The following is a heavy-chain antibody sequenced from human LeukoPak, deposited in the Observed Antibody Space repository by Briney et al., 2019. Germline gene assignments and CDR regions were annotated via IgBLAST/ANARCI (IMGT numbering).Heavy chain of an antibody. D-gene: IGHD6-19*01. CDR1: GFTFSSYN. CDR3: AKQKEGQWLDFDFNY. V-gene: IGHV3-21*04. Sequence: PGGALRLSCAASGFTFSSYNMKWVRQAPGKGLGWGSSISSSSSDTSYVESVKGRYTVSRDNAKNSLYLQMKTLRAEDTAVYYCAKQKEGQWLDFDFNYWGQGTLVTVSS. J-gene: IGHJ4*02. CDR2: ISSSSSDT.